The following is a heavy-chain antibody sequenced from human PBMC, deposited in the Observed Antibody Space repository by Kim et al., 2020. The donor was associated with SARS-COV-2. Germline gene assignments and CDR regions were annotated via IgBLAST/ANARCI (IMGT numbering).Heavy chain of an antibody. V-gene: IGHV3-30*18. CDR1: GFTFSSYG. CDR3: AKDHGIVVVAATGRAPSNWFDP. Sequence: GGSLRLSCAASGFTFSSYGMHWVRQAPGKGLEWVAVISYDGSNKYYADSVKGRFTISRDNSKNTLYLQMNSLRAEDTAVYYCAKDHGIVVVAATGRAPSNWFDPWGQGTLVTVSS. D-gene: IGHD2-15*01. CDR2: ISYDGSNK. J-gene: IGHJ5*02.